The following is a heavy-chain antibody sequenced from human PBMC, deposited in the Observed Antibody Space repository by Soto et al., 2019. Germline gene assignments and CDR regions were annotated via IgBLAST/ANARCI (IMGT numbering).Heavy chain of an antibody. CDR3: ARHNIEVETGQLVGVFDC. J-gene: IGHJ4*02. V-gene: IGHV4-39*01. CDR1: GGSISTGFYY. D-gene: IGHD6-13*01. CDR2: IYYSGST. Sequence: PSETLSLTCTVSGGSISTGFYYWDWIRQPPGKGLQWIGSIYYSGSTCYNPSLKSRVTISVDTSKNQFSLKLSSVTAADTAVYYCARHNIEVETGQLVGVFDCWGQGTLVTVSS.